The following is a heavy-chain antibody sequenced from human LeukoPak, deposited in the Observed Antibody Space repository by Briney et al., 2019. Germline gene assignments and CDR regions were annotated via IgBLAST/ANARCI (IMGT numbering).Heavy chain of an antibody. CDR3: ARDQGNYYDSRDAFDI. V-gene: IGHV1-2*06. CDR2: INPNSGGT. D-gene: IGHD3-22*01. Sequence: ASVKVSCKASGYTFTGCYMHWVRQAPGQGLEWMGRINPNSGGTNYAQKFQGRVTMARDTSISTAYMELSRLRSDDTAVYYCARDQGNYYDSRDAFDIWGQGTMVTVSS. J-gene: IGHJ3*02. CDR1: GYTFTGCY.